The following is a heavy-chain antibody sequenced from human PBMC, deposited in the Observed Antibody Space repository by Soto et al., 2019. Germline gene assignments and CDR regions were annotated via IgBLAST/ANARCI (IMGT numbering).Heavy chain of an antibody. D-gene: IGHD3-10*01. CDR2: IYHSGST. CDR3: ARTMVRGGRTYYGMDV. J-gene: IGHJ6*02. Sequence: PSETLSLTCAVSGGSISSSNRWSWVRQPPGKGLEWIGEIYHSGSTNYNPSLKSRVTISVDKSKNQFSLKLSSVTAADTAVYYCARTMVRGGRTYYGMDVWGQGTTVTVSS. V-gene: IGHV4-4*02. CDR1: GGSISSSNR.